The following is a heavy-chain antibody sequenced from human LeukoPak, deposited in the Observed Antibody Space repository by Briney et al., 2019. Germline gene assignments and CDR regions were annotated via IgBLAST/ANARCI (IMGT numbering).Heavy chain of an antibody. J-gene: IGHJ4*02. Sequence: GGSLRLSCAASGFTFISYAMSWVRQAPGKGLEWVSAISGSGGSTYYADSVKGRFTISRDNSKNTLYLQMNSLRAEDTAVYYCAKWRCGGSCYDFDYWGQGTLVTVSS. CDR2: ISGSGGST. CDR3: AKWRCGGSCYDFDY. D-gene: IGHD2-15*01. CDR1: GFTFISYA. V-gene: IGHV3-23*01.